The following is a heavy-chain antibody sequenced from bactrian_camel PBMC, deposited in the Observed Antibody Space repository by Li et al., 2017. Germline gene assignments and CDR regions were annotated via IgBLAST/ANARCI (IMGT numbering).Heavy chain of an antibody. V-gene: IGHV3S67*01. J-gene: IGHJ6*01. CDR2: IKRDGRI. CDR3: EPHDLGY. Sequence: VQLVESGGGSVQAGGSLRLSCTAPEFAYRSYCMGWFRQAPGKEREGVAAIKRDGRIHYTDSVKDRFTISQDHAKYYCAADLGGIASDDGCVGFLEPHDLGYWGQGTQVTVS. D-gene: IGHD4*01. CDR1: EFAYRSYC.